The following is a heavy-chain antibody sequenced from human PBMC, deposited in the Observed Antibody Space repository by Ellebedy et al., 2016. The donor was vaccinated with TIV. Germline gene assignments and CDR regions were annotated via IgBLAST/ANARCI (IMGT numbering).Heavy chain of an antibody. CDR2: IYHSGST. CDR3: ARDRASYDSSEYYFDY. V-gene: IGHV4-4*02. CDR1: GGSISSSHW. D-gene: IGHD3-22*01. Sequence: GSLRLXXAVSGGSISSSHWWSWVRQPPGKGLEWIGEIYHSGSTNYNPSLKSRVTISVDTSKNQFSLKLSSVTAADTAVYYCARDRASYDSSEYYFDYWGQGTLVTVSS. J-gene: IGHJ4*02.